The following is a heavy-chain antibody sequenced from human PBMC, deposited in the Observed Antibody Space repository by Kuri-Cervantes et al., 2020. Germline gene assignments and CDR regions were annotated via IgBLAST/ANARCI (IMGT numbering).Heavy chain of an antibody. Sequence: ASVKVSCKASGYTFTGYYMHWVRQAPGQGLEWMGWINPNSGGTNYAQKFQGRVTMTGDTSISTAYMELSRLRSDDTAVYYCAREHEGGSSGSPIEWFDPWGQGTLVTVSS. V-gene: IGHV1-2*02. CDR3: AREHEGGSSGSPIEWFDP. CDR2: INPNSGGT. CDR1: GYTFTGYY. D-gene: IGHD6-19*01. J-gene: IGHJ5*02.